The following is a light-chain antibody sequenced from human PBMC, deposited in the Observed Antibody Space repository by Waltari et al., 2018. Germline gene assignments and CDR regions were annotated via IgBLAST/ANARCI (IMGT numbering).Light chain of an antibody. CDR2: EVN. CDR3: TSYRSSSTPVV. J-gene: IGLJ2*01. CDR1: SDDVGAYNY. V-gene: IGLV2-14*01. Sequence: QSALTQPASVSGSPGQSITISCTGTSDDVGAYNYVSWYQQHPGLAPKLIIYEVNNRPFGISGRVSGPKSANTASLTISGLQADDESHYCGTSYRSSSTPVVFGGGTKLTVL.